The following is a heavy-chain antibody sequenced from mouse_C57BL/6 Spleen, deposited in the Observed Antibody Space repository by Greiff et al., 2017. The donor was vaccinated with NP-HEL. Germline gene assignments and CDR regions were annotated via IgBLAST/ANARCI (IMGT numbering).Heavy chain of an antibody. CDR1: GYTFTDYY. J-gene: IGHJ2*01. D-gene: IGHD2-4*01. CDR3: ARKGDIYYDYYFDY. CDR2: INPNNGGT. Sequence: VQLQQSGPELVKPGASVKISCKASGYTFTDYYMNWVKQSHGKSLEWIGDINPNNGGTSYNQKFKGKATLTVDKSSSTAYMELRSLTSEDSAVYYCARKGDIYYDYYFDYWGQGTTLTVSS. V-gene: IGHV1-26*01.